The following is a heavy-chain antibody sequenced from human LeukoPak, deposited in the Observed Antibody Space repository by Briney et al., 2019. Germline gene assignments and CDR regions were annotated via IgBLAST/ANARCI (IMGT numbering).Heavy chain of an antibody. D-gene: IGHD5-18*01. CDR1: GGSISSYY. V-gene: IGHV4-4*07. CDR3: ARGGYSYGDQYYYYMDV. Sequence: PSETLSLTCTVSGGSISSYYWSWIRQPAGKGLEWIGRIYTSGSTNYNPSLKSRVTMSVDTSKNQFSLKLSSVTAADTAVYYCARGGYSYGDQYYYYMDVWGKETTVTVSS. J-gene: IGHJ6*03. CDR2: IYTSGST.